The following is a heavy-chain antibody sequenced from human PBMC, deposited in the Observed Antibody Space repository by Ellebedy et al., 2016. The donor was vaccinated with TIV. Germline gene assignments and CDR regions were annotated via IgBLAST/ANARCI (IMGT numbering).Heavy chain of an antibody. Sequence: PGGSLRLSCAASGFIFSNYGMHWVRQAPGKGLEWVAFIRYDRSDEYYADSVKGRFTISRDDSKNIVYLHMNSLRSEDTAVYHCAKDRGTNFDHWGQGTLVTVSS. D-gene: IGHD1-14*01. CDR2: IRYDRSDE. CDR1: GFIFSNYG. CDR3: AKDRGTNFDH. J-gene: IGHJ4*02. V-gene: IGHV3-30*02.